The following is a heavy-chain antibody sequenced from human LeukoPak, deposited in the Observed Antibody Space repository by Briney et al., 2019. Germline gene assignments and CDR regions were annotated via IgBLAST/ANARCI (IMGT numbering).Heavy chain of an antibody. V-gene: IGHV3-53*01. CDR3: ARIMSGIFGVVNN. D-gene: IGHD3-3*01. Sequence: GGSLRLPCAASGFTVSSNYMSWVRQAPGKGLEWVSVIYSGGSTYYADSVKGRFTISRDNSKNTLYLQMNSLRAEDTAVYYCARIMSGIFGVVNNWGQGTLVTVSS. CDR1: GFTVSSNY. J-gene: IGHJ4*02. CDR2: IYSGGST.